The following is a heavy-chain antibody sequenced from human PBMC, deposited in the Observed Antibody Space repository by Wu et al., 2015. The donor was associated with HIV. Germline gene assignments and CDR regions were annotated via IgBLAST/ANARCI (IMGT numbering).Heavy chain of an antibody. CDR2: MSPTTGNT. Sequence: QVQLVQSGAEVKKPGASVKVSCKASGYTFTSYDINWVRQATGQGLEWMGWMSPTTGNTGYAHRFQGRLTMTRNTSMSTAYMELSSLRSEDTAVYYCTRGRQYLANAFYYGLDVWGQGTTVTVSS. CDR3: TRGRQYLANAFYYGLDV. D-gene: IGHD2-2*01. V-gene: IGHV1-8*02. J-gene: IGHJ6*02. CDR1: GYTFTSYD.